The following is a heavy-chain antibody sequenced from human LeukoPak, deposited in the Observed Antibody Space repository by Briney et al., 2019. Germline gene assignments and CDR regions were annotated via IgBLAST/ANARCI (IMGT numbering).Heavy chain of an antibody. CDR2: VYYSGIT. CDR3: AREYDSSGYYWS. J-gene: IGHJ4*02. Sequence: SETLSLTCTVSGGSISTYYWSWIRQPPGKGLERIGYVYYSGITSYNPSLKSRVTISVDTSKNQFSLNVSSVTAADTAVYYCAREYDSSGYYWSWGQGALVTVSS. V-gene: IGHV4-59*01. CDR1: GGSISTYY. D-gene: IGHD3-22*01.